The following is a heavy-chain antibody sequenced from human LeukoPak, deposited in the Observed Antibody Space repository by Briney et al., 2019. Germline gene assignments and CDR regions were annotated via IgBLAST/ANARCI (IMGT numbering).Heavy chain of an antibody. D-gene: IGHD4/OR15-4a*01. CDR2: ISSSSSYI. Sequence: GGSLRLSCAASGFTFSSYSMNWVRQAPGKGLEWVSSISSSSSYIYYADSVKGRFTISRDKAKNSLYLQMNSLRAEDTAVYYCARDPGADNWFDPWGQGTLVTVSS. J-gene: IGHJ5*02. CDR3: ARDPGADNWFDP. CDR1: GFTFSSYS. V-gene: IGHV3-21*01.